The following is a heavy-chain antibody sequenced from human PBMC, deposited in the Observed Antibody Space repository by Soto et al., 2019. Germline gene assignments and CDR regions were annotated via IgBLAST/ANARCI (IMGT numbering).Heavy chain of an antibody. CDR2: IYYSGST. Sequence: SLTCTVSGGSISSGGYYWSWIRQHPGKGLEWIGYIYYSGSTYYNPSLKSRVTISVDTSKNQFSLKLSSVTAADTAVYYCARESLASGEGFDPWGQGTLVTVSS. V-gene: IGHV4-31*03. D-gene: IGHD7-27*01. CDR1: GGSISSGGYY. J-gene: IGHJ5*02. CDR3: ARESLASGEGFDP.